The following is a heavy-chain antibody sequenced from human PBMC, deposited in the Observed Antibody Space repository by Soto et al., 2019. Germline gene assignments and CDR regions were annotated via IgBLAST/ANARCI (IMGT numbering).Heavy chain of an antibody. CDR2: ISNDGSST. J-gene: IGHJ1*01. Sequence: EVQLVESGGGLVQPGGSLRLSCVASGFTFSSYWMHWVRQAPGKGLVWVSSISNDGSSTSYADPVKGRFTISRDNAKNRQCLQMNSLRAEDTAVYYCARLPNKSPQNWGQGTLVIVSP. CDR1: GFTFSSYW. V-gene: IGHV3-74*01. CDR3: ARLPNKSPQN.